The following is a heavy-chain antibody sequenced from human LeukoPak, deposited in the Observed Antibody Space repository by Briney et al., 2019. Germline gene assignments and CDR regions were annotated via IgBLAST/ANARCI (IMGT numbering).Heavy chain of an antibody. Sequence: GGSLRLSCAASGFTFSSYWMHWVRQAPGKGLVWVAFVNNDGSNTDYAGSVQGRFTISRDNAKTTLYLQMNSLRGEDTAVYYCTRGGLSTGLENWGQGALVTVSS. CDR2: VNNDGSNT. CDR3: TRGGLSTGLEN. D-gene: IGHD5/OR15-5a*01. V-gene: IGHV3-74*01. CDR1: GFTFSSYW. J-gene: IGHJ4*02.